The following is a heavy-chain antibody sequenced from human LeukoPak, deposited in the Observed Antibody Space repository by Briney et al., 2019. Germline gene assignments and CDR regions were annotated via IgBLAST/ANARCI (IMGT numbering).Heavy chain of an antibody. J-gene: IGHJ4*02. V-gene: IGHV4-34*01. CDR1: GGSFSGYY. D-gene: IGHD3-10*01. CDR2: INHSGST. CDR3: ARLLGYGSGSYSN. Sequence: PSETLSLTCAVYGGSFSGYYWSWIRQPPGKGLEWIGEINHSGSTNYNPSLKSRVTISVDTSKNQFSLKLSSVTVADTAVYYCARLLGYGSGSYSNWGQGTLVTVSS.